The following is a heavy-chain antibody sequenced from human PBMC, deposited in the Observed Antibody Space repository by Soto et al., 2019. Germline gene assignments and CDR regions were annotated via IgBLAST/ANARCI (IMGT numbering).Heavy chain of an antibody. D-gene: IGHD3-10*01. J-gene: IGHJ5*02. CDR1: GFTFSSYG. CDR2: IWYDGSNK. Sequence: GGSLRLSCAASGFTFSSYGMHWVRQAPGKGLEWVAVIWYDGSNKYYADSVKGRFTISRDNSKNTLYLQMNSLRAEDTAVYYCARDRITMVRGEGHWFDPWGQGTLVTVSS. CDR3: ARDRITMVRGEGHWFDP. V-gene: IGHV3-33*01.